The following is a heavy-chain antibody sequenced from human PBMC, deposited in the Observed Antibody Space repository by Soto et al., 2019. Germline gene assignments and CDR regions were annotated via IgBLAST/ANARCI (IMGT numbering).Heavy chain of an antibody. CDR3: ARSGIVVVPAAKRRPFDY. J-gene: IGHJ4*02. V-gene: IGHV4-30-2*01. CDR2: INHSGST. D-gene: IGHD2-2*01. Sequence: SETLSLTCAVSGGSLSRGGYSWGWIRQPPGKGLEWIGEINHSGSTNYNPSLKSRVTISVDTSKNQFSLKLSSVTAADTAVYYCARSGIVVVPAAKRRPFDYWGQGTLVTVSS. CDR1: GGSLSRGGYS.